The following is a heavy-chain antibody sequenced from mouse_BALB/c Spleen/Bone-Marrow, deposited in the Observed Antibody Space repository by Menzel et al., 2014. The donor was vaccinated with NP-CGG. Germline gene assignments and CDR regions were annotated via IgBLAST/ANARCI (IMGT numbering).Heavy chain of an antibody. CDR2: INPSTGYT. J-gene: IGHJ3*01. D-gene: IGHD2-10*01. CDR1: DYTFTNYW. CDR3: ASYRFAY. V-gene: IGHV1-7*01. Sequence: QVQLQQSGAELAKPGASMKMSCKASDYTFTNYWMHWAKQRPGQGLEWIGYINPSTGYTEYNQKFKDKATLTADKSSSTAYMQLSRLTSEDSAVYYCASYRFAYWGQGTLVTVSA.